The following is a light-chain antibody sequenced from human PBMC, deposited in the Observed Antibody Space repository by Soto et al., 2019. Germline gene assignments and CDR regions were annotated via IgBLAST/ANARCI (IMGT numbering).Light chain of an antibody. CDR3: AAWEDSLNGYV. V-gene: IGLV1-44*01. Sequence: QSALTQPPSASGTPGQRVIISCSGSSSNIGSNTVNWYQQLPGTAPKLLIYSNNQRPSGVPDRFSGSTSGTSASLAISGLQSEDEADYYCAAWEDSLNGYVFGPGTKVTVL. J-gene: IGLJ1*01. CDR1: SSNIGSNT. CDR2: SNN.